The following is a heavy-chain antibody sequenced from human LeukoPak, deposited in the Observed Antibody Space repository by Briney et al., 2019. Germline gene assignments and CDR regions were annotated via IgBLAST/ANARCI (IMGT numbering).Heavy chain of an antibody. Sequence: GRSLRLSCAASGFTFSSYGMHWVRQAPGKGLGGVAVISYDGSNKYYADSVKGRFTISRDNSKNTLYLQMNSLRAEDTAVYYCAKDTGVSSWYVFHHWGQGTLVTVSS. D-gene: IGHD6-13*01. CDR2: ISYDGSNK. CDR3: AKDTGVSSWYVFHH. V-gene: IGHV3-30*18. J-gene: IGHJ1*01. CDR1: GFTFSSYG.